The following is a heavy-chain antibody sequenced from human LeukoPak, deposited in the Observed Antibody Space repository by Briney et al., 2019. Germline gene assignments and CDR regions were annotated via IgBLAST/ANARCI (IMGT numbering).Heavy chain of an antibody. Sequence: AAVKVSCKASGGTFSSYAISWVRQAPGQGVEWMGGIIPTFGTANYVQKFQGRVTITADEPTRTAYMELSSLRYEDTAVHYCARYCSSTSCYARYWFDPWGQGTLVTVSS. CDR2: IIPTFGTA. D-gene: IGHD2-2*01. J-gene: IGHJ5*02. CDR3: ARYCSSTSCYARYWFDP. CDR1: GGTFSSYA. V-gene: IGHV1-69*13.